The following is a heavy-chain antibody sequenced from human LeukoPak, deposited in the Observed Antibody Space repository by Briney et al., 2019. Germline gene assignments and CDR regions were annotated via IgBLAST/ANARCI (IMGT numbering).Heavy chain of an antibody. CDR2: ISGSGGST. D-gene: IGHD4-17*01. V-gene: IGHV3-23*01. J-gene: IGHJ4*02. CDR3: AKDVIYGGNSKDGDYYFDY. CDR1: GFTFSSYA. Sequence: PGGSLRLSCAASGFTFSSYAMSWVRQAPGKGLEWVSAISGSGGSTYYADSVKGRFTISRDNSKNTLYLQMNRLRAEDTAVYYCAKDVIYGGNSKDGDYYFDYWGQGTLVTVSS.